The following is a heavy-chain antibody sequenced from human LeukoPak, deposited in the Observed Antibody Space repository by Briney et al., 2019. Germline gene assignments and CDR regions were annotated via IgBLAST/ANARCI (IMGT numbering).Heavy chain of an antibody. V-gene: IGHV4-39*01. CDR3: ARHTAGPEYFQH. D-gene: IGHD2-21*02. Sequence: SETLSLTCTVSGGSISSSSYYWGWIRRPPGKGLEWIGSIYYSGSTYYNPSLKSRVTISVDTSKNQFSLKLSSVTAADTAVYYCARHTAGPEYFQHWGQGTLVTVSS. CDR1: GGSISSSSYY. J-gene: IGHJ1*01. CDR2: IYYSGST.